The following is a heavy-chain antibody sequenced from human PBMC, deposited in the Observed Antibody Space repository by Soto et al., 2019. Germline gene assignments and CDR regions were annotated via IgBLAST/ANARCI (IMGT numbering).Heavy chain of an antibody. CDR1: GFTFGDYA. CDR3: TIVSAGYSSS. CDR2: IRGKAYGGTT. V-gene: IGHV3-49*04. J-gene: IGHJ4*02. D-gene: IGHD6-13*01. Sequence: GGSLRLSCTASGFTFGDYAMSWVRQAPGKGLEWVGFIRGKAYGGTTEYAASVKGRFTISRDDSKSIAYLQMNSLKTEDTAVYYCTIVSAGYSSSWGQGTLVTVSS.